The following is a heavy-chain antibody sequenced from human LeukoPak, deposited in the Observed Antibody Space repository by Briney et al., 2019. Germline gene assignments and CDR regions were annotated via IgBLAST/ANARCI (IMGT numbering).Heavy chain of an antibody. CDR1: GGTFTNYA. V-gene: IGHV1-69*05. Sequence: SVKVSCKASGGTFTNYAISWVRQAPGQGLEWMGGIIPIFGTANYAQKFQGRVTITTDESTSTAYMELSSLRSEDTAVYYCASSTIFGSPPQPQNFDYWGQGTLVTVSS. J-gene: IGHJ4*02. CDR3: ASSTIFGSPPQPQNFDY. CDR2: IIPIFGTA. D-gene: IGHD3-3*01.